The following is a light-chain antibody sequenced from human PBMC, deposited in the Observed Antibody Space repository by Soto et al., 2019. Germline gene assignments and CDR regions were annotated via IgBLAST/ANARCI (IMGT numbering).Light chain of an antibody. CDR2: HAS. V-gene: IGKV1-5*01. J-gene: IGKJ1*01. CDR3: RQYNSNSWT. CDR1: QNIGRW. Sequence: IQMPPSPSTLSASIGDRVTISCRASQNIGRWLAWYQQKPGTAPNLLIYHASNLRGGVPARFSGGGSWREFTLTIISRQPDDIAAVYCRQYNSNSWTFGQGTKVDNK.